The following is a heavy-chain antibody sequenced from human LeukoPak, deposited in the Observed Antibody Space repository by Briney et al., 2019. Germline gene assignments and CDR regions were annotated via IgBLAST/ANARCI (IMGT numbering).Heavy chain of an antibody. Sequence: GGSLRLSCAASGFTFSTYARHWLRQAPGRGLEWVAVMSYDGSSKYYVDSVKGRFTISRDNSNNTLYLQMNSLRAEDTAVYYCATIGRGCSSSTGACWFDSWGQGTLVTVSS. CDR1: GFTFSTYA. CDR2: MSYDGSSK. CDR3: ATIGRGCSSSTGACWFDS. D-gene: IGHD6-13*01. J-gene: IGHJ5*01. V-gene: IGHV3-30*04.